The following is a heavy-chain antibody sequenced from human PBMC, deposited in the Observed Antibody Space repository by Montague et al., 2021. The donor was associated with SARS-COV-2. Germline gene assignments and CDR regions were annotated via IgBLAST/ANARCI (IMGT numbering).Heavy chain of an antibody. CDR1: GGSISSSSYY. CDR2: IFYSGST. D-gene: IGHD2-15*01. V-gene: IGHV4-39*07. J-gene: IGHJ4*02. CDR3: ARVGFGYCSGGSCYRAFDY. Sequence: SETLSLTCTVSGGSISSSSYYWGWIRQPPGKGLEWIGSIFYSGSTNYNPSLKSRVTISVDTSKNQFSLKLSPVTAADTAVYYCARVGFGYCSGGSCYRAFDYWGQRTLVTVSS.